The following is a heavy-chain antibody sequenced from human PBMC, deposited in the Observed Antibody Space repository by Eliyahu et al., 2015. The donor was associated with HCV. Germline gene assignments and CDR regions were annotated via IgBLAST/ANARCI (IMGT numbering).Heavy chain of an antibody. CDR2: ISSSSSTI. J-gene: IGHJ5*02. CDR1: GFTFSSYS. D-gene: IGHD4-11*01. Sequence: EVQLVESGGGLVQPGGSLRLSCAASGFTFSSYSMNWVRQAPGKGLEWVSYISSSSSTIYYADSVKGRFTISRDNAKNSLYLQMNSLRAEDTAVYYCASDDYSNIPEVWFDPWGQGTLVTVSS. CDR3: ASDDYSNIPEVWFDP. V-gene: IGHV3-48*01.